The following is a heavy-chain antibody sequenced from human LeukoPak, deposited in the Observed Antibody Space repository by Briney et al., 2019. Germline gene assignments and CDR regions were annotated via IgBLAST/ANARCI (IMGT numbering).Heavy chain of an antibody. Sequence: GGSLRLSCAGSGFTFRTYAMIWVRQAPGKGLDWVSAISDSGGSTYYADSVKGRFTISRDNSKNTLYLQMNSLRAEDTAVYYCAKNPANFDWSSDYWGQGTLVTVSS. D-gene: IGHD3-9*01. J-gene: IGHJ4*02. CDR2: ISDSGGST. CDR1: GFTFRTYA. V-gene: IGHV3-23*01. CDR3: AKNPANFDWSSDY.